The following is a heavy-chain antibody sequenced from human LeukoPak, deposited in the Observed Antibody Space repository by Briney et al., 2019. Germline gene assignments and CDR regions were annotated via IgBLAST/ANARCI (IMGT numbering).Heavy chain of an antibody. CDR1: GFTFDDYA. CDR3: AKDRSSWETVSYYFDY. J-gene: IGHJ4*02. Sequence: PGRSLRLSCAASGFTFDDYARHWGRQAPGKGLEWVSGNRWNSGSIGYADSVKGRFTISRDNAKNSLYLQMNSLRAEDTALYYCAKDRSSWETVSYYFDYWGQGTLVTVSS. CDR2: NRWNSGSI. D-gene: IGHD6-13*01. V-gene: IGHV3-9*01.